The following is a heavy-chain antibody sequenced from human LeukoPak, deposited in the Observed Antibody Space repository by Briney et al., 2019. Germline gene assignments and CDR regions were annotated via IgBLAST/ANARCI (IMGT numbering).Heavy chain of an antibody. J-gene: IGHJ1*01. CDR3: ASSVDYYDSSGYPMYEYFQH. Sequence: SVKVSCKASGGTFSSYAISWVRQAPGQGLEWMGGIIPIFGTANYAQKFQGRVTITTDDSTSTAYMELSSLRSEDTAVYYCASSVDYYDSSGYPMYEYFQHWGQGTLVTVSS. V-gene: IGHV1-69*05. CDR1: GGTFSSYA. CDR2: IIPIFGTA. D-gene: IGHD3-22*01.